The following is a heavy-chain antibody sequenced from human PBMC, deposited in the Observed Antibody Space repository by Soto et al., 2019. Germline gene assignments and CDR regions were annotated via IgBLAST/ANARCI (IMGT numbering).Heavy chain of an antibody. CDR3: ARVRYDFLSGYSPDYYYYMDV. CDR1: GFTVSSNY. V-gene: IGHV3-66*01. Sequence: GGSLRLSCAASGFTVSSNYMSWVRQAPGKGLEWVSVIYSGGSTYYADSVKGRFTISRDNSKNTLYLQMNSLRAEDTAVYYCARVRYDFLSGYSPDYYYYMDVWGKGTTVTVSS. J-gene: IGHJ6*03. CDR2: IYSGGST. D-gene: IGHD3-3*01.